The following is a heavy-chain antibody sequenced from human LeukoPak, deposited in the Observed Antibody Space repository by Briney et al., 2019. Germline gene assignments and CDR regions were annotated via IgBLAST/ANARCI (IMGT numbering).Heavy chain of an antibody. D-gene: IGHD3-22*01. Sequence: SETLSLTCTVSGGSISSSSYYWGWIHQPPGKGLEWIGSIYYSGSTYYNPSLKSRVTISVDTSKNQFSLKLSSVTAADTAVYYCARHDSSGYYIFDYWGQGTLVTVSS. CDR1: GGSISSSSYY. CDR3: ARHDSSGYYIFDY. CDR2: IYYSGST. V-gene: IGHV4-39*01. J-gene: IGHJ4*02.